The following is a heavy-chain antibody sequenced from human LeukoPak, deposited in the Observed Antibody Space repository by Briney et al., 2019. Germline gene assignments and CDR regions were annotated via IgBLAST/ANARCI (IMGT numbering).Heavy chain of an antibody. Sequence: GGSLRLSCAPSGFTFTTYWMSWVRQAPGKGLEWVANIKQDGSEKYYVDSVKGRFTISRDNAENSLYLQMNSPRAEDTAVYYCARGKGLDYWGQGTPVTVSS. J-gene: IGHJ4*02. V-gene: IGHV3-7*01. D-gene: IGHD3-10*01. CDR3: ARGKGLDY. CDR2: IKQDGSEK. CDR1: GFTFTTYW.